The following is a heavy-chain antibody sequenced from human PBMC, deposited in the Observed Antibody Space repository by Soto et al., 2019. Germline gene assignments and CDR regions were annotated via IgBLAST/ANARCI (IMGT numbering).Heavy chain of an antibody. CDR1: GGSISSGGYY. Sequence: PSETLSLTCAVSGGSISSGGYYWSWIRQHPGKGLEWIGYIYYSASNKYNPTLKSRVTISVDTSKNQFSLKLSSVSAADTAVYYCARDYCASSAAFDVWGQGTMVTVSS. CDR3: ARDYCASSAAFDV. J-gene: IGHJ3*01. V-gene: IGHV4-31*11. D-gene: IGHD2-21*01. CDR2: IYYSASN.